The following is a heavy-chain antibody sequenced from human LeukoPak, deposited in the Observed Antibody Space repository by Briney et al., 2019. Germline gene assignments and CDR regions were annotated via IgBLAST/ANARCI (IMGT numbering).Heavy chain of an antibody. CDR3: ARAVHSSGYYPMYYFDY. D-gene: IGHD3-22*01. V-gene: IGHV4-31*03. Sequence: SETLSLTCTVSGGSISSGGYYWSWIRQHPGKGLEGIGYIYYSGSTYYNPSLKSRVTISVDTSKNQFSLKLSSVTAADTAVYYCARAVHSSGYYPMYYFDYWGQGTLVTVSS. J-gene: IGHJ4*02. CDR2: IYYSGST. CDR1: GGSISSGGYY.